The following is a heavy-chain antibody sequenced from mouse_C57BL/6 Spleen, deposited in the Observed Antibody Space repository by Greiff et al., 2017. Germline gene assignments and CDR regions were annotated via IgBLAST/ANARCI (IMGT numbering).Heavy chain of an antibody. J-gene: IGHJ1*03. CDR3: ARPSPTTGGYFDV. V-gene: IGHV5-12*01. CDR1: GFTFSDYY. D-gene: IGHD2-10*01. Sequence: EVKLMESGGGLVQPGGSLKLSCAASGFTFSDYYMYWVRQTPEKRLEWVAYISNGGGSTYYPDTVKGRFTISRDNAKNTLYLQMSRLKSEDTAMYYCARPSPTTGGYFDVWGTGTTVTVSS. CDR2: ISNGGGST.